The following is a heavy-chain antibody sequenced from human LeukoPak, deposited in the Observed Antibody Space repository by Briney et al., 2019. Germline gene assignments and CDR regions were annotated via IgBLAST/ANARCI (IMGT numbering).Heavy chain of an antibody. CDR2: IIPVFGTA. V-gene: IGHV1-69*05. D-gene: IGHD3-22*01. CDR1: GGTFSNFA. J-gene: IGHJ4*02. Sequence: GASVKVSCKASGGTFSNFALSWVRQAPGQGLEWMGEIIPVFGTANSAQQFQGRVTITTDESTTTAYIELSSLRSEDTAVYYCAIDSTGYYKQRPYYFDYWGQGTPVTVSS. CDR3: AIDSTGYYKQRPYYFDY.